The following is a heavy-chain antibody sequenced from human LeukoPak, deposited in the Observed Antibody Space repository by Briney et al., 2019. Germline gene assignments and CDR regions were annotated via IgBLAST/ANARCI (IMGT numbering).Heavy chain of an antibody. J-gene: IGHJ4*02. D-gene: IGHD3-22*01. CDR1: GFTFSSYG. Sequence: GGSLRLSCAASGFTFSSYGMHWVRQAPGKGLGWVAVIWYDGSNKYYADSVKGRFTISRDNSKNTLYLQMNSLRAEDTAVYYCARGDRPDYYDSSGYLDYWGQGTLVTVSS. V-gene: IGHV3-33*01. CDR2: IWYDGSNK. CDR3: ARGDRPDYYDSSGYLDY.